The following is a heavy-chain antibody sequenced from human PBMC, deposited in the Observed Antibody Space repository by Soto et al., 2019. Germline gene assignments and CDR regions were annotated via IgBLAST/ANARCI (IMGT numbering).Heavy chain of an antibody. D-gene: IGHD5-18*01. CDR1: GGIFSSNA. CDR3: ATGGRGYSSAPRFYFEY. V-gene: IGHV1-69*01. CDR2: NLPIFDTT. Sequence: QLQLFQSGAEVKKPGSSVKVSCQASGGIFSSNAISWVRQAPGQGLEWMGGNLPIFDTTHYAQKFQGRVTIPADESTSTAYMELSSLKSEDTALYYCATGGRGYSSAPRFYFEYWGQGTLVTVSS. J-gene: IGHJ4*02.